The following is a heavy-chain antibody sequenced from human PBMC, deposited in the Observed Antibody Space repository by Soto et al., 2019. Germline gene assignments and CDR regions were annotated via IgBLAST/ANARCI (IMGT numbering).Heavy chain of an antibody. J-gene: IGHJ4*02. CDR1: GYSISDFY. CDR3: ARRGGGNSPNY. Sequence: QVQLVQSGAEVKKPGASVKVSCKASGYSISDFYMHWVRQAPGQGLEWMGIGIHSGGTTYAQQVQGRITMSWDTSTSIVYMELSSLRSEDTAVYYCARRGGGNSPNYWSQGTLVTVSS. V-gene: IGHV1-46*01. D-gene: IGHD2-21*02. CDR2: GIHSGGT.